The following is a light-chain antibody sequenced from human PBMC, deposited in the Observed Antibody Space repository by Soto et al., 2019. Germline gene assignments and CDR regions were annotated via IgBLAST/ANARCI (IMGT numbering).Light chain of an antibody. CDR1: QDISTY. CDR2: DAS. J-gene: IGKJ1*01. Sequence: DIQMTQSPSSLSASIGDRVTITCQASQDISTYLNWYQQKPGKAPKLLISDASNLETGVPSRFSGSGSGTEFTLTITSLQPDDFATYSCQQYDSYSWTFGQRTKVDIK. V-gene: IGKV1-33*01. CDR3: QQYDSYSWT.